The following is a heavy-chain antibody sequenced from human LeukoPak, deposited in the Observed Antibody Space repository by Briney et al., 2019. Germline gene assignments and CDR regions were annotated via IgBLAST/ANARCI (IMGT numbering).Heavy chain of an antibody. CDR1: GFTFSSYG. CDR3: ARGDYGDAPGAFHI. Sequence: GRSLRLSCAASGFTFSSYGMHWVRQAPGKGLEWVTVIWFDGNNKYYTDSVKGRFTISRDNSKNTLYLQMNSLRAEDTAMYYCARGDYGDAPGAFHIWGQGTMVTVSS. V-gene: IGHV3-33*01. D-gene: IGHD4-17*01. J-gene: IGHJ3*02. CDR2: IWFDGNNK.